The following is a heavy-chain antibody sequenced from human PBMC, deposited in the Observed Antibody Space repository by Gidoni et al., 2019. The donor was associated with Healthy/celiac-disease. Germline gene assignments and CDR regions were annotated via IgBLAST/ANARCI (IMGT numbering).Heavy chain of an antibody. CDR2: IIPIFGTA. CDR1: GGTFSSYA. Sequence: QAQLLQSGAEVKKPGSSVKVSCKASGGTFSSYAISWVRQAPGQGREWMGGIIPIFGTANYAQKFQGRVTITADESTSTAYMELSSLRSEDTAVYYCARDRKGRTSDAFDIWGQGTMVTVSS. D-gene: IGHD1-26*01. V-gene: IGHV1-69*01. J-gene: IGHJ3*02. CDR3: ARDRKGRTSDAFDI.